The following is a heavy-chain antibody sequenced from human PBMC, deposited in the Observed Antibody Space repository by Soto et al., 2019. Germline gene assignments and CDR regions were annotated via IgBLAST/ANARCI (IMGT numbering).Heavy chain of an antibody. J-gene: IGHJ4*02. V-gene: IGHV3-23*01. CDR3: AKGRRTSGWLLDY. CDR1: GFTFGSST. CDR2: IGGSGVST. Sequence: EVQLLESGGGLVQPGGSLRLSCAASGFTFGSSTMSWVRQALGKGREWVAGIGGSGVSTYYADSVKGRFTISRDNSKNTLYVQMHTLRAEDTAIYYCAKGRRTSGWLLDYWGQGALVTVSS. D-gene: IGHD6-19*01.